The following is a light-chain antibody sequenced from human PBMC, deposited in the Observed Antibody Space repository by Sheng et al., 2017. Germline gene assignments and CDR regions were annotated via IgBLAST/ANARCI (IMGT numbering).Light chain of an antibody. V-gene: IGKV3-15*01. CDR2: GAS. J-gene: IGKJ4*01. CDR1: QSVSSSY. Sequence: EIVLTQSPGTLSLSPGERATLSCRASQSVSSSYLAWYQQKPGQAPRLLIYGASIRATGVPVRFSGSGSATEFTLSISSLQSEDSAVYYCQDYNDWPLTFGGGTKVEIK. CDR3: QDYNDWPLT.